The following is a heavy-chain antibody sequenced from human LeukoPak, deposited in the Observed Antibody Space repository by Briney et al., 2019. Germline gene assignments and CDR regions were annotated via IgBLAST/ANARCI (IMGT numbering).Heavy chain of an antibody. CDR2: ISGSGGST. J-gene: IGHJ6*02. D-gene: IGHD6-19*01. CDR3: AKAIAVAGEGLYYGMDV. Sequence: GGSLRLSCAASGFTFSSYAMSWVRQASGKGLEWVSAISGSGGSTYYADSVKGRFTISRDNSKNTLYLQMNSLRAEDTAVYYCAKAIAVAGEGLYYGMDVWGQGTTVTVSS. V-gene: IGHV3-23*01. CDR1: GFTFSSYA.